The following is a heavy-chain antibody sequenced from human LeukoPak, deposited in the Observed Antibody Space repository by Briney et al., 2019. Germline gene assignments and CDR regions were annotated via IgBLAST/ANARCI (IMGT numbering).Heavy chain of an antibody. CDR3: ARSRDYYDSSGYPA. CDR2: ISSSSSYI. CDR1: GFTFSSYS. Sequence: VGSLRLSCAASGFTFSSYSMNWVRQAPGKGLEWVSSISSSSSYIYYADSVKGRFTISRDNAKNSLYLQMNSLRAEDTAVYYCARSRDYYDSSGYPAWGQGTLVTVSS. V-gene: IGHV3-21*01. D-gene: IGHD3-22*01. J-gene: IGHJ5*02.